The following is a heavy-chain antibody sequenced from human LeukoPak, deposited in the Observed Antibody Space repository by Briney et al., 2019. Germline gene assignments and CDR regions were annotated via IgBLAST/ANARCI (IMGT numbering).Heavy chain of an antibody. J-gene: IGHJ4*02. Sequence: ASVKVSCKASGYTFTSYYMHWVGQAPGKGLEWMGIINPSGGSTSYAQKFQGRVTMTRETYTSTVYMELSSLRSEDTAVYYCARSVTLGGYLIDYWGQGTLVTVSS. D-gene: IGHD2-21*02. V-gene: IGHV1-46*01. CDR1: GYTFTSYY. CDR3: ARSVTLGGYLIDY. CDR2: INPSGGST.